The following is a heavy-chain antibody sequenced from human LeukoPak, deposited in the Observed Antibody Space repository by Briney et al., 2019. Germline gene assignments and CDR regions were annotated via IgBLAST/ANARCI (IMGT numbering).Heavy chain of an antibody. CDR3: ARGPEYYYDSSGADY. J-gene: IGHJ4*02. V-gene: IGHV3-23*01. CDR1: GITFRNFA. Sequence: PGGSLRLSCVAPGITFRNFAMNWVRQAPGKGLEWVTVITDSGATYYADSVKGRFTISRDNSKNTLYLQMNSLRAEDTAVYYCARGPEYYYDSSGADYWGQGTLVTVSS. D-gene: IGHD3-22*01. CDR2: ITDSGAT.